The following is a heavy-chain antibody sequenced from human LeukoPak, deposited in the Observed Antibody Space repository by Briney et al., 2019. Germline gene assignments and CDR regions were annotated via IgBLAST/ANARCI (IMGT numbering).Heavy chain of an antibody. CDR1: GYTFTSCG. Sequence: VASVKVSCKASGYTFTSCGISWVRQAPGQGLEWMGWISAYNGNTNYAQKLQGRVTMTTDTSTSTAYMELRSLRSDDTAVYYCAREFRYYGDLHYWGQGTLVTVSS. CDR3: AREFRYYGDLHY. J-gene: IGHJ4*02. D-gene: IGHD4-17*01. V-gene: IGHV1-18*04. CDR2: ISAYNGNT.